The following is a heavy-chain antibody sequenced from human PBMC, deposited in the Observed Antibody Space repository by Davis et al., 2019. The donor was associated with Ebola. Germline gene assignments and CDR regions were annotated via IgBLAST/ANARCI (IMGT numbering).Heavy chain of an antibody. D-gene: IGHD3-3*01. CDR2: IKTDGSAE. J-gene: IGHJ4*02. CDR3: ARWGLRGNYDSWSGSDYYFDY. CDR1: GFTFSRYW. V-gene: IGHV3-7*01. Sequence: GESLNISCAVSGFTFSRYWMSWVRQAPGKGLEWVANIKTDGSAEHYVDSVKGRFTMSRDNAKNSLYLQLDSLRDDDTAVYYCARWGLRGNYDSWSGSDYYFDYWGQGTLVTVSS.